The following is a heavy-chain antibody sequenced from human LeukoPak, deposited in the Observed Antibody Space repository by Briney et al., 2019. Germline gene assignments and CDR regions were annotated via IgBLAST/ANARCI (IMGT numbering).Heavy chain of an antibody. J-gene: IGHJ6*03. Sequence: GESLKISCKGSGYSFTSYWVGWVRQMPGKGLEWMGIIYPGDPDTRYSPSFQGQVTISADKSISTAYLQWSSLKASDTAMYYCARQGGGEYYYYYYMDVWGKGTTVTVSS. CDR3: ARQGGGEYYYYYYMDV. V-gene: IGHV5-51*01. D-gene: IGHD2-15*01. CDR2: IYPGDPDT. CDR1: GYSFTSYW.